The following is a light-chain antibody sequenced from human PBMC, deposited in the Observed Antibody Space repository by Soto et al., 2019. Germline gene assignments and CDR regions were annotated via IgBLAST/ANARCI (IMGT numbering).Light chain of an antibody. J-gene: IGKJ5*01. CDR2: CSS. V-gene: IGKV3-20*01. CDR3: QQYGTATIT. Sequence: EIFLTESPGTVSFSPGEKPTLCRRASQGVXRSYSARYQQNPGQAPRFPXHCSSSRATGSPDRISGSGSGTDFTLTISRLEPYDFSVYYCQQYGTATITFGQGTRLEIK. CDR1: QGVXRSY.